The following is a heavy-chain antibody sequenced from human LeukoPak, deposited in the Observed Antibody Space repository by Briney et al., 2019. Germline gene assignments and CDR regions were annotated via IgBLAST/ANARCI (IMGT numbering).Heavy chain of an antibody. Sequence: PGGSLRLSCAASGFTFSSYAMHWVRQAPGKGLEWVAVISYDGSNKYYADSVKGRFTISRDNSKNTLYLQMNSLRAEDTAVYYRARDQHCWGQGTLVTVSS. J-gene: IGHJ4*02. CDR1: GFTFSSYA. V-gene: IGHV3-30-3*01. CDR3: ARDQHC. CDR2: ISYDGSNK.